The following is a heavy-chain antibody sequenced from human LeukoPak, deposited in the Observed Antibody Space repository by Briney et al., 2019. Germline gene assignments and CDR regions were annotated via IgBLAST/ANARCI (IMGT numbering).Heavy chain of an antibody. CDR3: ARELKELPASTAAWFDP. D-gene: IGHD3-10*01. CDR2: IYYSGST. CDR1: GGSIGSGDYY. V-gene: IGHV4-30-4*08. J-gene: IGHJ5*02. Sequence: PSETLSLTCTVSGGSIGSGDYYWSWIRQPPGKGLEWIGYIYYSGSTYYNPSLKSRVTISVDTSKNQFSLKLSSVTAADTAVYYCARELKELPASTAAWFDPWGQGTLVTVSS.